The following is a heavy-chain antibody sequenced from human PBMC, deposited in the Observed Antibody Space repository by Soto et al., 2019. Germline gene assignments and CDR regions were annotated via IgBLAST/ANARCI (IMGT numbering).Heavy chain of an antibody. D-gene: IGHD6-19*01. CDR2: IYYSGST. Sequence: PSETLSLTCTVSGGSISSSSYYWGWIRQPPGKGLEWIGSIYYSGSTYYNPSLKSRVTISVDTSKNQFSLKLSSVTAADTAVYYCASGIAVAGTNYYYYYGMDVWGQGTTVTVSS. CDR1: GGSISSSSYY. V-gene: IGHV4-39*01. J-gene: IGHJ6*02. CDR3: ASGIAVAGTNYYYYYGMDV.